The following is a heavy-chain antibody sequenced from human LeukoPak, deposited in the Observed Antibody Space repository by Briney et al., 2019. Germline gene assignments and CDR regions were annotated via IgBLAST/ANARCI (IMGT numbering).Heavy chain of an antibody. D-gene: IGHD2-21*02. J-gene: IGHJ5*01. CDR2: IIPIFGTA. CDR3: ARDLNWGNCGGDCDTYNWFDS. Sequence: ASVKVSCKASGGTFSSYAISWVRQAPGQGLEWMGGIIPIFGTANYAQKFQGRVTITADESTSTAYMELSSLRSEDTAVYYCARDLNWGNCGGDCDTYNWFDSWGQGTLVTVSS. V-gene: IGHV1-69*13. CDR1: GGTFSSYA.